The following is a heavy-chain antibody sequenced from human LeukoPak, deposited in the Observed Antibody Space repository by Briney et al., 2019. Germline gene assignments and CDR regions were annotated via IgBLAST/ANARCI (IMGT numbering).Heavy chain of an antibody. CDR2: INPNSGAT. J-gene: IGHJ5*01. CDR1: GYTFTSYG. V-gene: IGHV1-2*02. Sequence: ASVKVFCKASGYTFTSYGISWVRQAPGQGLEWMGWINPNSGATNYAQKFQGRVTMTRDTSISTAYMELSRLISDDTAVYHCARVALNTVTEHLFDPWGQGTLVTVSS. CDR3: ARVALNTVTEHLFDP. D-gene: IGHD4-17*01.